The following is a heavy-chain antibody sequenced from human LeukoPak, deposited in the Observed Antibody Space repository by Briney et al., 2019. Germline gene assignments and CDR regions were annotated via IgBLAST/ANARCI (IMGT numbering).Heavy chain of an antibody. D-gene: IGHD4-17*01. CDR2: IYYSGST. J-gene: IGHJ4*02. CDR3: AGLPRYGDYGGY. V-gene: IGHV4-39*01. CDR1: GGSISSSSYY. Sequence: SGTLSLTCTVSGGSISSSSYYWGSIRQPPGGGLGWIWSIYYSGSTYYNPSLKIRVTISVDTSKNQFSLKLSSVTAADTAVYYCAGLPRYGDYGGYWGQGTLVTVSS.